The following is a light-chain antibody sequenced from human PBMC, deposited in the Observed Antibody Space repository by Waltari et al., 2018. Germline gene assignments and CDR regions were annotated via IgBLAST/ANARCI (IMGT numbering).Light chain of an antibody. Sequence: EIVLTQSPATLSLSPGERATLSCRASQSVSRSLGWYQQSPGQAPRLLIYDASNRATGIPARFSGSGSGTDFTLTISNLEPEDFAVYYCQHRSNWPRTFGQGTKVEI. J-gene: IGKJ2*01. CDR1: QSVSRS. CDR2: DAS. V-gene: IGKV3-11*01. CDR3: QHRSNWPRT.